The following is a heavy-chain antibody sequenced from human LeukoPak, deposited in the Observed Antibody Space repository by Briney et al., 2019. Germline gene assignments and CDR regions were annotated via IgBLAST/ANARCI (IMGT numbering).Heavy chain of an antibody. Sequence: SETLSLTCAVYGGSFSGYYWSWIRQPPGKGLEWIGEINHSGSTNYNPSLKSRVTISVDTSKNQFSLKLSSVTAADTAVYYCARGKTRVDYWGQGTLVTVSS. CDR3: ARGKTRVDY. CDR2: INHSGST. V-gene: IGHV4-34*01. J-gene: IGHJ4*02. CDR1: GGSFSGYY.